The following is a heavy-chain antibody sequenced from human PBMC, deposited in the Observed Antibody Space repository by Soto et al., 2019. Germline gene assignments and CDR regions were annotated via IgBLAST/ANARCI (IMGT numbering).Heavy chain of an antibody. Sequence: GGSLRLSCAASGFTDTRYSMNWVRQAPGKGLEWVSSISSTTNYIYYGDSMKGRFTISRDNAKNSLYLEMNSLRAEDTAVYYCARESEDLTSNFDYWGQGTLVTVSS. V-gene: IGHV3-21*06. CDR2: ISSTTNYI. CDR3: ARESEDLTSNFDY. J-gene: IGHJ4*02. CDR1: GFTDTRYS.